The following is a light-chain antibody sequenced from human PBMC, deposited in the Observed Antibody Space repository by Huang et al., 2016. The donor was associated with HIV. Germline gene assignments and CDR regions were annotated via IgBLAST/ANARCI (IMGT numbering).Light chain of an antibody. J-gene: IGKJ4*01. CDR1: QSLLDSSLNKDK. CDR2: WAS. Sequence: DIVMTQSPDSLAVSLGERATINCRSTQSLLDSSLNKDKLAWYQQKPGPPPRLLIYWASTRESAVPDRISGSGSGTDFTLTISSLQAEDVAVYYCQQYYRTPLTFGGGTKVEIK. CDR3: QQYYRTPLT. V-gene: IGKV4-1*01.